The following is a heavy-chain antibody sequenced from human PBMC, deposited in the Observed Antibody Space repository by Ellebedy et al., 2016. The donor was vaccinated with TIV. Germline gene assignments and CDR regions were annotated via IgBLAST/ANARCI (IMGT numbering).Heavy chain of an antibody. CDR1: GYTFTSYG. J-gene: IGHJ5*02. V-gene: IGHV1-18*04. CDR2: ISAYNGNT. CDR3: ARDGKQWLALGPDWFDP. D-gene: IGHD6-19*01. Sequence: ASVKVSCXASGYTFTSYGISWVRQAPGQGLEWMGWISAYNGNTNYAQKLQGRVTMTTDTSTNTAYMELRSLRSDDTAVYYCARDGKQWLALGPDWFDPWGQGTLVTVSS.